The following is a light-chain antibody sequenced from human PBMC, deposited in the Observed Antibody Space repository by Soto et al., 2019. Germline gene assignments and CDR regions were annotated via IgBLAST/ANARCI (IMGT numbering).Light chain of an antibody. J-gene: IGKJ1*01. CDR2: AAS. V-gene: IGKV1-39*01. Sequence: DIQMTQSPSSLSASVGDRVTITCRASQSISTYLSWYQQKPGKAPSLLIYAASTLQSGVPSRFSGSGSGTDFTLTISSLQPEDFAIYYCQQSYTVPTWTFGQGTKVEIK. CDR1: QSISTY. CDR3: QQSYTVPTWT.